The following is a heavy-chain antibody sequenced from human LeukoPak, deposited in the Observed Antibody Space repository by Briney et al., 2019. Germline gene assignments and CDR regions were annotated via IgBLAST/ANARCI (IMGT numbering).Heavy chain of an antibody. CDR3: AKDQQAISYSP. D-gene: IGHD4-11*01. CDR2: ISGSGGST. CDR1: GFTFNNYA. J-gene: IGHJ5*02. Sequence: GGSLRLSCAASGFTFNNYAMSWVRQAPGKGLEWISTISGSGGSTYYVDSVKGRFTISSDNSKNTLYLQMNSLRAEDTAIYYCAKDQQAISYSPWGQGTLVTVSS. V-gene: IGHV3-23*01.